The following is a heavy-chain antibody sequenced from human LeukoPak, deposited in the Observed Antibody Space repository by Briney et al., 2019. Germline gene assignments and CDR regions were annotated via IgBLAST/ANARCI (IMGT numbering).Heavy chain of an antibody. CDR3: AKDPYGDNAAFDI. CDR2: ISWNSGSI. V-gene: IGHV3-9*01. J-gene: IGHJ3*02. Sequence: GRSLRLSCAASGFTFDDYAMHWVRQAPGKGLEWVSGISWNSGSIGYADSVKGRFTISRDNAKSSLYLQMNSLRAEDTALYYCAKDPYGDNAAFDIWGQGTMVTVSS. D-gene: IGHD2-21*01. CDR1: GFTFDDYA.